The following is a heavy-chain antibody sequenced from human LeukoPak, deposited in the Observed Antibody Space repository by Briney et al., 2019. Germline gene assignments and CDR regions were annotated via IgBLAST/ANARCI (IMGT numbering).Heavy chain of an antibody. CDR1: GGSFSGYY. V-gene: IGHV4-34*01. J-gene: IGHJ5*02. D-gene: IGHD3-10*01. Sequence: KPSETLSLTCAVYGGSFSGYYWSWIRQPPGKGLEWIGEINHSRSTKYNPSLKSRVTISVDTSKNQFSLKLSSVTAADTAVYYCARVPVTMVGPSWFDPWGQGTLVTVSS. CDR2: INHSRST. CDR3: ARVPVTMVGPSWFDP.